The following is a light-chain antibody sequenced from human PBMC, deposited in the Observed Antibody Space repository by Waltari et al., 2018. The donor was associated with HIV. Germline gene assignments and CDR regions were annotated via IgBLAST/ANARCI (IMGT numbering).Light chain of an antibody. J-gene: IGKJ5*01. Sequence: EKVMTQSPATLSVSPGERATFTCRASQSVNNNLAWYQQKPGQPPRLLISDASTRATGIPARFSGSGSGTKFTLTISSLQSEDFAVYFCQQYANWPFTFGQGTRLEIK. CDR3: QQYANWPFT. CDR2: DAS. V-gene: IGKV3-15*01. CDR1: QSVNNN.